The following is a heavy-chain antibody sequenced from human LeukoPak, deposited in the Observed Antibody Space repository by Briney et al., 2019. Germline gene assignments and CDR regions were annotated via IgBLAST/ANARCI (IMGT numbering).Heavy chain of an antibody. CDR3: ARDLREHGVFDI. J-gene: IGHJ3*02. V-gene: IGHV3-53*01. CDR1: GFTFSSYE. Sequence: GGSLRLSCAASGFTFSSYEMNWVRQAPGKGLEWVSEIYSDGSTYYAASVKGRFSISRDNSKNTVYLQMSSLRAEDTAVYYCARDLREHGVFDIWGQGTMVTVSS. CDR2: IYSDGST. D-gene: IGHD1-26*01.